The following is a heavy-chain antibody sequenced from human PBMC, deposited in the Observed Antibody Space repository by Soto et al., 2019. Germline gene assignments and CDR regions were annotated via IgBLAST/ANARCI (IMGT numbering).Heavy chain of an antibody. CDR3: AKDRGYFDY. V-gene: IGHV3-30*18. J-gene: IGHJ4*02. CDR1: GFTFSSYG. CDR2: ISYDGSNK. Sequence: SGGSLRLSCAASGFTFSSYGMHWVRQAPGKGLEWVAVISYDGSNKYYADSVKGRFTISRDNSKNTLYLQMNSLRAEDTAVYYCAKDRGYFDYWGQGTLVTAPQ.